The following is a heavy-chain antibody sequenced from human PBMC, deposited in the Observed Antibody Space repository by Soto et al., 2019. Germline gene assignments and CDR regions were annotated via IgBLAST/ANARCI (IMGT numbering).Heavy chain of an antibody. CDR2: ICYDGSNK. CDR3: ASYLDYFDY. D-gene: IGHD2-21*01. CDR1: GFTFSSYG. J-gene: IGHJ4*02. V-gene: IGHV3-33*01. Sequence: GGSLRLSCAASGFTFSSYGMHWVRQAPGKGLEWVAVICYDGSNKYYADSVKGRFTISRDNSKNTLYLQMNSLRAEDTAVYYCASYLDYFDYWGQGTLVTVSS.